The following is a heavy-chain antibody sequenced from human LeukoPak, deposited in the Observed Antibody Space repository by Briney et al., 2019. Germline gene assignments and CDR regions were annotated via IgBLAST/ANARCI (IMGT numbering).Heavy chain of an antibody. D-gene: IGHD2-15*01. CDR1: GFTVSSNY. J-gene: IGHJ4*02. Sequence: GGSLRLSCAASGFTVSSNYMSWVRQAPGKGLEWVSVIYSGGSTYYADSVKGRFTISRDNSKNTLYLQVNSLRAEDTAVYYCAREGYCSGGSCEYWGQGTLVTVSS. V-gene: IGHV3-53*01. CDR3: AREGYCSGGSCEY. CDR2: IYSGGST.